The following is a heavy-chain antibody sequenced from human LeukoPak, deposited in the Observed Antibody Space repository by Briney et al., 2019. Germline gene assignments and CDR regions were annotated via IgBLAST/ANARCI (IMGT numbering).Heavy chain of an antibody. V-gene: IGHV3-74*01. CDR3: VSFYETY. CDR2: INSDGSWT. D-gene: IGHD2/OR15-2a*01. Sequence: GGSLRPSCAASGSYWMHWVRQAPGKGLVWVSHINSDGSWTSYADSVKGRFTISKDNAKNTVYLQMNNLRAGDTAVYYCVSFYETYWGRGTLVTVSS. CDR1: GSYW. J-gene: IGHJ4*02.